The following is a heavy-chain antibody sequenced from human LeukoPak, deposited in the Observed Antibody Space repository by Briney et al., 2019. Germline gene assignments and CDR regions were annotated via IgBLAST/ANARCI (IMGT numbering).Heavy chain of an antibody. V-gene: IGHV3-48*01. Sequence: GGSLRLSCTASGFTFSGFSMHWVRQSPGEGLEWLSYISTSSRSTYYADSVKGRFTISRDNAKNTLFLDMHSLRPGDSAVYYCARSAVRGVACDYWGQGTLLTVSS. CDR2: ISTSSRST. D-gene: IGHD3-10*01. J-gene: IGHJ4*02. CDR3: ARSAVRGVACDY. CDR1: GFTFSGFS.